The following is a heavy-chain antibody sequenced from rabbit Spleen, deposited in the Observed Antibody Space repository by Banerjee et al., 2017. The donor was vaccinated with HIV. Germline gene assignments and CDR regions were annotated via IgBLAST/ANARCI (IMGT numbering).Heavy chain of an antibody. J-gene: IGHJ6*01. CDR3: ARDTGSSFSSYGMDL. D-gene: IGHD8-1*01. CDR1: GFSFSSNYY. CDR2: IYDGSGIST. Sequence: QEQLVESGGGLVQPEGSLTLTCKASGFSFSSNYYMCWVRQAPGKGLEWIACIYDGSGISTKYASWAKGRFTISKTSSTTVTLQMTSLTAADTATYFCARDTGSSFSSYGMDLWGQGTLVTVS. V-gene: IGHV1S45*01.